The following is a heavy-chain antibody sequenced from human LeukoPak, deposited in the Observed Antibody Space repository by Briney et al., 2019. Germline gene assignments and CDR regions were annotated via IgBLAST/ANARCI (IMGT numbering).Heavy chain of an antibody. CDR3: ARDTVTTYNNWFDP. CDR1: GFTFSSYA. J-gene: IGHJ5*02. V-gene: IGHV3-30-3*01. D-gene: IGHD4-17*01. Sequence: PGRSLRLSCAASGFTFSSYAMHWVRQAPGKGLEWVAVISYDGSNKYYADSVKGRFTISRDNSKNTLYLQTNSLRAEDTAVYYCARDTVTTYNNWFDPWGQGTLVTVSS. CDR2: ISYDGSNK.